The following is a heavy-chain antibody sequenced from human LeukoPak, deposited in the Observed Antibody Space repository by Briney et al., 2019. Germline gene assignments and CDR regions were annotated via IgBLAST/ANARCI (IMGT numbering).Heavy chain of an antibody. CDR1: GYTFTSYG. CDR2: ISAYNGNT. D-gene: IGHD2-2*01. V-gene: IGHV1-18*01. J-gene: IGHJ4*02. CDR3: ARLEGYCSSTSCYEDY. Sequence: AASVKVSCKASGYTFTSYGISWVRQAPGQGLEWMGWISAYNGNTNYAQKLQGRVTMTTDTSTSTAYMELRSLRSDDTAVYYCARLEGYCSSTSCYEDYWGQGTLVTVSS.